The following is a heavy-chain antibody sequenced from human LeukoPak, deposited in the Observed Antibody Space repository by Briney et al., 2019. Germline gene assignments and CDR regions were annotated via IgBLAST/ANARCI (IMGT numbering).Heavy chain of an antibody. CDR1: GGTFSSYT. D-gene: IGHD2-15*01. CDR2: IIPILGIA. CDR3: ARGYCSGGSCYYRVNWFDP. Sequence: ASVKVSCKASGGTFSSYTISWVRQAPGQGLEWMGRIIPILGIANYAQKFQGRVTITADKSTSTAYMELSSLRSEDTAVYYCARGYCSGGSCYYRVNWFDPWGQGTLVTVSS. V-gene: IGHV1-69*02. J-gene: IGHJ5*02.